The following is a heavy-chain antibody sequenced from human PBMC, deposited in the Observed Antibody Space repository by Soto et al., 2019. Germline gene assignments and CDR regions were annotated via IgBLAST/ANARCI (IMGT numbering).Heavy chain of an antibody. CDR3: TRDSYITIVIIRSDY. CDR1: GFTFSNAW. V-gene: IGHV3-15*07. D-gene: IGHD3-16*02. CDR2: IKSKTDGRTT. J-gene: IGHJ4*01. Sequence: PGGSLRLSCAASGFTFSNAWINWVRQAPGKGLEWVGRIKSKTDGRTTDFAAPVKGRFAISRDDSKNMVYLQMNSLKTEDTAVYYCTRDSYITIVIIRSDYWGHGTLVTVSS.